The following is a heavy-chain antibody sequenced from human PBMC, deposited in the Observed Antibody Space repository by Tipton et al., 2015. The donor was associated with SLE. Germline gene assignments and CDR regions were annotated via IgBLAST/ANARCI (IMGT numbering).Heavy chain of an antibody. Sequence: TLSLTCTVSGGSISSYYWSWIRQPPGKGLEWIGYISYSGSTYYNPSLKSRVTISVDTSKNQFSLKLSSVTAADTAVYYCARDDDFWSGCFFDYWGQGTLVTVSS. CDR1: GGSISSYY. D-gene: IGHD3-3*01. CDR2: ISYSGST. V-gene: IGHV4-59*12. J-gene: IGHJ4*02. CDR3: ARDDDFWSGCFFDY.